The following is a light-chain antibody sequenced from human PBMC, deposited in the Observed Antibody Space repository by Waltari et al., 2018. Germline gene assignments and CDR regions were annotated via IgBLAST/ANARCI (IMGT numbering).Light chain of an antibody. CDR1: SSDVGGYNY. Sequence: QSALTQPRSVSGSPGQSDTISCTGASSDVGGYNYVSWYQQHPGKAPKLMIYDVTERPPGVPVRSSGAKSGNTASLTISGLQPEDEADYYCCSYAGIYTYVFGTGTKVTVL. CDR3: CSYAGIYTYV. J-gene: IGLJ1*01. CDR2: DVT. V-gene: IGLV2-11*01.